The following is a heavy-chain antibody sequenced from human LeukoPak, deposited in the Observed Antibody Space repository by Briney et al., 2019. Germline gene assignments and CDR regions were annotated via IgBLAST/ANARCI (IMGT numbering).Heavy chain of an antibody. D-gene: IGHD3-22*01. V-gene: IGHV4-34*01. CDR2: INHSGST. CDR1: GGSFSGYY. Sequence: SETLSLTCAVYGGSFSGYYWSWIRQPPGKGLEWIGEINHSGSTNYNPSLKSRVTISVDTSKNQFSLKLSSVTVADTAVYYCARLITMIVDRTGANWFDPWGQGTLVTVSS. J-gene: IGHJ5*02. CDR3: ARLITMIVDRTGANWFDP.